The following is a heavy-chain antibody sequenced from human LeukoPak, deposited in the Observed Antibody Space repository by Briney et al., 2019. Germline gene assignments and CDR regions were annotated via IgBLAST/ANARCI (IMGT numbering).Heavy chain of an antibody. CDR3: ARHIGAWAFDI. J-gene: IGHJ3*02. V-gene: IGHV4-59*08. Sequence: SETLSLTCTVSGGSISGYYWSWVRQSSGKGLEWIANIYDETNTKKNPSLKSRVTISRDMSKNQVSLKLTSVAAADTAIYYCARHIGAWAFDIWGQGTMVTVSS. CDR1: GGSISGYY. CDR2: IYDETNT.